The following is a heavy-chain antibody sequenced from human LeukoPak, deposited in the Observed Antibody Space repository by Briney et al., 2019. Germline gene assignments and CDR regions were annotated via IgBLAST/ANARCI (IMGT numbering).Heavy chain of an antibody. J-gene: IGHJ4*02. D-gene: IGHD6-19*01. CDR3: ARHEGSRIAVAMIDF. CDR2: IYYSGST. CDR1: GGSISSSSYY. V-gene: IGHV4-39*01. Sequence: PSETLSLTCTVSGGSISSSSYYWGWIRQPPGKGLEWIGSIYYSGSTYYNSSLKSRVTISVDTSKNQFSLKLSSVTAADTAVYYCARHEGSRIAVAMIDFWGQGTLVTVSS.